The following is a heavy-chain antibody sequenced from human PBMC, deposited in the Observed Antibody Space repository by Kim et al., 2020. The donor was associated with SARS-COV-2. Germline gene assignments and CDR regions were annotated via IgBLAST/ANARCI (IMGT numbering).Heavy chain of an antibody. D-gene: IGHD3-22*01. V-gene: IGHV3-11*01. CDR1: GFTFSDYY. CDR2: ISSSGSTI. CDR3: ARNLWADYYDSSGSDAFDI. Sequence: GGSLRLSCAASGFTFSDYYMSWIRQAPGKGLEWVSYISSSGSTIYYADSVKGRFTISRDNAKNSLYLQMNSLRAEDTAVYYCARNLWADYYDSSGSDAFDIWGQGTMVTVSS. J-gene: IGHJ3*02.